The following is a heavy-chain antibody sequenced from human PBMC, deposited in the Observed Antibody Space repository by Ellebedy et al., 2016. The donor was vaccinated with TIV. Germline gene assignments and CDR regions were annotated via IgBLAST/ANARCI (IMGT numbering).Heavy chain of an antibody. CDR3: ARGRGGSYSIPFDY. CDR2: INHIRST. J-gene: IGHJ4*02. Sequence: SETLSLTXTVSGGSITSSSYYWTWIRQPPGKGLEWIGEINHIRSTTYNPSLKSRVTLSITTSKNQFSLRLSSVTAADTAVYYCARGRGGSYSIPFDYWGQGTLVTVSS. V-gene: IGHV4-39*07. CDR1: GGSITSSSYY. D-gene: IGHD1-26*01.